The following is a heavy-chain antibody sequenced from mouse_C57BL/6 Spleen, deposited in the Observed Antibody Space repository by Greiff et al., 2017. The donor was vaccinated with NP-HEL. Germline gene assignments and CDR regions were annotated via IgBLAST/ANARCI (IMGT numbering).Heavy chain of an antibody. CDR3: ARLGYGNRGYYYAMDY. CDR1: GYTFTSYW. Sequence: VQLQQPGTELVKPGASVKLSCKASGYTFTSYWMHWVKQRPGQGLEWIGNINPSNGGTNYNEKFKSKATLTVDKSSSTAYMQLSSLTSEDSAVYYCARLGYGNRGYYYAMDYWGQGTSVTVSS. J-gene: IGHJ4*01. CDR2: INPSNGGT. V-gene: IGHV1-53*01. D-gene: IGHD2-10*02.